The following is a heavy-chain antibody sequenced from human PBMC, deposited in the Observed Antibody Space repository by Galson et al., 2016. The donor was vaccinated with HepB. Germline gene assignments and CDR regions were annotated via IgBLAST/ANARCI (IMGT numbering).Heavy chain of an antibody. V-gene: IGHV2-5*02. D-gene: IGHD3-10*01. CDR3: GRNHGSDFDH. J-gene: IGHJ4*02. Sequence: PALVKPTQTLTLPCNFSGFSLSTDEMGVGWIRQPPGKALEWLAVIHWDDDKRYSPSLKSRLTITKDTSKNQVVLTMTNMDPVDTATYYCGRNHGSDFDHWGQGILVTVSS. CDR1: GFSLSTDEMG. CDR2: IHWDDDK.